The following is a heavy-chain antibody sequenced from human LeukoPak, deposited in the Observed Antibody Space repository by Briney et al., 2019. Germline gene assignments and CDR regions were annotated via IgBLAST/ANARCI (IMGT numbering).Heavy chain of an antibody. CDR2: IYYSGST. D-gene: IGHD6-13*01. CDR1: VDSISSYY. V-gene: IGHV4-59*01. CDR3: ARGYSPLDWFDP. J-gene: IGHJ5*02. Sequence: PAEPLTLICSVWVDSISSYYWICLRGPRGKAVVWIGYIYYSGSTSYNPSLKSRVTISVDTSKNQFSLKLSSVTAADTAVYYCARGYSPLDWFDPWGQGTLVTVSS.